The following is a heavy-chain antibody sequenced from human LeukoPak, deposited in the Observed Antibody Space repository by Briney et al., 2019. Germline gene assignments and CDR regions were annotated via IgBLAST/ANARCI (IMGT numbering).Heavy chain of an antibody. CDR2: ISAYNGNT. CDR3: ARYNDLSSGWKPPFDY. V-gene: IGHV1-18*01. Sequence: ASVKVSCKASGYTFTSYGISWVRQAPGQGLEWMGWISAYNGNTNYAQKLQGRVTMTTDTSTSTAYMELRSLRSDDTAVYYCARYNDLSSGWKPPFDYWGQGTLVTVSS. D-gene: IGHD6-19*01. CDR1: GYTFTSYG. J-gene: IGHJ4*02.